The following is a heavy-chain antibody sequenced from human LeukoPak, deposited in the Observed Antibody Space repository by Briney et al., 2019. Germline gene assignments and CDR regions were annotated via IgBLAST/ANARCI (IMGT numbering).Heavy chain of an antibody. CDR2: IYYSGST. CDR3: AGRFSSSSGWYIFSPYYYYGMDV. Sequence: PSETLSLTCTVSGGSISSSSYYWGWIRQPPGKGLEWIGSIYYSGSTYYNPSLKSRVTISVDTSKNQFSLKLSSVTAADTAVYYCAGRFSSSSGWYIFSPYYYYGMDVWGQGTTVTVSS. D-gene: IGHD6-19*01. CDR1: GGSISSSSYY. J-gene: IGHJ6*02. V-gene: IGHV4-39*01.